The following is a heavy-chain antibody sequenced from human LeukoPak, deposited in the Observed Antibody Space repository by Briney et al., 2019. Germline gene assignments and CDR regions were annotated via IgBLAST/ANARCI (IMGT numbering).Heavy chain of an antibody. V-gene: IGHV3-30-3*02. CDR2: VSHDERNI. D-gene: IGHD2-2*01. CDR1: GFSFTTHS. CDR3: AKDYCSSTSCYFFDY. J-gene: IGHJ4*02. Sequence: TGGSLRLSCVTSGFSFTTHSMHWVRQAPGKGLEWMAVVSHDERNILYADSVRGRFTISRDNYKKTLFLEMNNLRAEDTAVYYCAKDYCSSTSCYFFDYWGQGTLVTVSS.